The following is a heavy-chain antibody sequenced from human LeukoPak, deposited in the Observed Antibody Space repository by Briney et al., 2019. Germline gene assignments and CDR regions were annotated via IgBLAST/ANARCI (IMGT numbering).Heavy chain of an antibody. J-gene: IGHJ4*02. CDR1: GGSISSNSYY. D-gene: IGHD6-13*01. CDR3: AKYSSSWRVYYFDY. V-gene: IGHV4-39*01. CDR2: IYYSGST. Sequence: SETLSLTCTVSGGSISSNSYYWGWIRQPPGKGLEWIGSIYYSGSTYYNPSLKSRATISVDTSKNQFSLKLSSVTAADTAVYYCAKYSSSWRVYYFDYWGQGTLVTVSS.